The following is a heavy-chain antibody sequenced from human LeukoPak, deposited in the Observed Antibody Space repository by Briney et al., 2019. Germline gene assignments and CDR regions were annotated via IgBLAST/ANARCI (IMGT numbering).Heavy chain of an antibody. V-gene: IGHV3-7*01. D-gene: IGHD6-19*01. CDR2: IKQDGSEK. J-gene: IGHJ4*02. Sequence: PGGSLRLSCAASGFTFSSYWMSWVRQAPGKGLEWVANIKQDGSEKYYVDSVKGRFTISRDNAKNSLYLQMNSLRAEDTAVYYCARGSRVAVAGTGFDYWGQGTLVTVSS. CDR1: GFTFSSYW. CDR3: ARGSRVAVAGTGFDY.